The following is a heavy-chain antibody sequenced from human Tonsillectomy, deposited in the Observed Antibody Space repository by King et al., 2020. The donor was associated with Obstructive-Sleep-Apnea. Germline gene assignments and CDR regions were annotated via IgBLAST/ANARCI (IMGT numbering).Heavy chain of an antibody. D-gene: IGHD3-3*01. Sequence: VQLVESGGGLVQPGGSLRLSCAASGFTFSTYNMNWVRQAPGKGLEWVSYISSSSTTIHYADSVKGQFTISRDNAKNSLFPQMNSLTVADTAVYYCVRGGLDWPALEYWGQGTLVTVSS. CDR3: VRGGLDWPALEY. J-gene: IGHJ4*02. CDR2: ISSSSTTI. V-gene: IGHV3-48*04. CDR1: GFTFSTYN.